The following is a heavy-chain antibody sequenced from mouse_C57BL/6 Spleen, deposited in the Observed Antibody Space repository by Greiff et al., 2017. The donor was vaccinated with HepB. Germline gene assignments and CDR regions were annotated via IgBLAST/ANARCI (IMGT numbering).Heavy chain of an antibody. J-gene: IGHJ4*01. V-gene: IGHV1-39*01. CDR1: GYSFTDYN. D-gene: IGHD1-1*01. Sequence: VQLQQPGPELVKPGASVKISCKASGYSFTDYNMNWVKQRNGKSLEWIGVINPNYGTTSYNQKFKGKATLTVDQSSSTAYMQLNSLTSEDSAVYYCARYYGSSSPIGDYWGQGTSVTVSS. CDR2: INPNYGTT. CDR3: ARYYGSSSPIGDY.